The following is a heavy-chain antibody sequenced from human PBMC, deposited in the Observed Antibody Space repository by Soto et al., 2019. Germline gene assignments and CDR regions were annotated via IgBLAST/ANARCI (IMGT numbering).Heavy chain of an antibody. J-gene: IGHJ4*02. V-gene: IGHV1-46*01. Sequence: QVQLVQSGAEVKKPGASVKVSCKASGYTFTSYYMQWVRQAPGQGLEWMGIINPSDGSATNAQKFQGRATITRYTSTSTVYMELSSLTSDDTAVYYCARVQFASGWRYAGDYWGQGTLVTVSS. CDR1: GYTFTSYY. CDR2: INPSDGSA. D-gene: IGHD6-19*01. CDR3: ARVQFASGWRYAGDY.